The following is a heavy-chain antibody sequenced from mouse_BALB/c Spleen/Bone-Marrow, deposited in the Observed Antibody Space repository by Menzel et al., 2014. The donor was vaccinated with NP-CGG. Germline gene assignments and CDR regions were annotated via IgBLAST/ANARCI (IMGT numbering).Heavy chain of an antibody. CDR3: ARRGWYYAMDY. D-gene: IGHD2-3*01. Sequence: EVQLQESGGGLVQPGGSLKLSCATSGFTFSDYYMYWVRQTPEKRLEWVAYISNGGGSTYYPDTVKGRFIISRDNARNTLYLQMSRLKSEDTAMYYCARRGWYYAMDYWGQGTSVTVSS. J-gene: IGHJ4*01. CDR1: GFTFSDYY. CDR2: ISNGGGST. V-gene: IGHV5-12*02.